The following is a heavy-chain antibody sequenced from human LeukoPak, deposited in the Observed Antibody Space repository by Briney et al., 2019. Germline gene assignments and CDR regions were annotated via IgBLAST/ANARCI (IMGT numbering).Heavy chain of an antibody. Sequence: GGSLRLSCAASGFTVSGNYMSWVRQAPGKGLEWVANIKQDGSEKYYVDSVKGRFTISRDNAKNSLYLQMNSLRAEDTAVYYCASRYCSSTSCSGNWYFDLWGRGTLDTVSS. D-gene: IGHD2-2*01. CDR1: GFTVSGNY. V-gene: IGHV3-7*01. CDR2: IKQDGSEK. CDR3: ASRYCSSTSCSGNWYFDL. J-gene: IGHJ2*01.